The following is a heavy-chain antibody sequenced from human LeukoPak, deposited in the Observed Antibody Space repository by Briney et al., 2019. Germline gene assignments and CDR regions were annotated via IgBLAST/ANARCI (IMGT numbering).Heavy chain of an antibody. D-gene: IGHD4-11*01. CDR2: IYTSGST. V-gene: IGHV4-61*02. J-gene: IGHJ4*02. Sequence: SETLSLTCTVSGGSISSGSYYWSWIRQPAGKGLEWIGRIYTSGSTNYNPSLKSRVTISVDTSKNQFSLKLSSVTAADTAVYYCAGRSNYFFDYWGQGTLVTVSS. CDR1: GGSISSGSYY. CDR3: AGRSNYFFDY.